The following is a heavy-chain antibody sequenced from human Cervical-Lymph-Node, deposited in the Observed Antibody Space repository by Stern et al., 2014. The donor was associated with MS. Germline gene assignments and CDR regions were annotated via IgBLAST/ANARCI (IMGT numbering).Heavy chain of an antibody. CDR3: AHSRVKYCRGGTCYSSLFDY. V-gene: IGHV2-5*02. J-gene: IGHJ4*02. Sequence: QVTLKESGPTLVKPTQTVTLTCTLSGFSVTTAGVGVGWIRQPPGKALEWLALIYWDDDKLYSPSLKSRLTITKDTPKNQVVLTMTNVDPVDTATYYCAHSRVKYCRGGTCYSSLFDYWGQGTLVTVSS. CDR2: IYWDDDK. CDR1: GFSVTTAGVG. D-gene: IGHD2-15*01.